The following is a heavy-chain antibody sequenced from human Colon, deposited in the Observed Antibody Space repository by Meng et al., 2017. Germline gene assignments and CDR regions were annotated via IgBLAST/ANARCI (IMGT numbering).Heavy chain of an antibody. D-gene: IGHD3-10*01. CDR1: GSTFNSYA. CDR2: IFSDGSSD. J-gene: IGHJ5*01. V-gene: IGHV3-30*07. Sequence: QGHLVQSGAELMKPGSSVTVSCKAAGSTFNSYAINGVRQAPDKGLEWVAFIFSDGSSDNYADSVKGRFTIARDNSKNTVTLQMASLRVEDTALYYCLRDKGVTCIDTWGQGTLVTVSS. CDR3: LRDKGVTCIDT.